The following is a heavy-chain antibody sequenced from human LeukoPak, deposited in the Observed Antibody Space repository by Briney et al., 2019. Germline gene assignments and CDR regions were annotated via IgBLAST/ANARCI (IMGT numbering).Heavy chain of an antibody. D-gene: IGHD3-9*01. CDR3: ARDSDWSFDY. Sequence: GGSLRLSCAASGITFAVYPMTWVRQAPGKGLEWLSYISTGSSTIFYSDSVKGRFTISRDNAKNSLYLQMNSLRDEDTAVYYCARDSDWSFDYWGQGALVTVSS. V-gene: IGHV3-48*02. CDR2: ISTGSSTI. CDR1: GITFAVYP. J-gene: IGHJ4*02.